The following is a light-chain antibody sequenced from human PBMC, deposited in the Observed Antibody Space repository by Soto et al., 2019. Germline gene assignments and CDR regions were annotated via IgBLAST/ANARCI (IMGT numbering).Light chain of an antibody. CDR2: NNN. Sequence: QSVLTQPPSASGTPEQRVTISCSGSSSNIGSNTVNWYQQLPGTAPKLLIYNNNQRPSGVPDRFSGSKSGTSASLAISGLQSEDEADYYCAAWDDSLNGLVFGTGTKLTV. J-gene: IGLJ1*01. CDR3: AAWDDSLNGLV. CDR1: SSNIGSNT. V-gene: IGLV1-44*01.